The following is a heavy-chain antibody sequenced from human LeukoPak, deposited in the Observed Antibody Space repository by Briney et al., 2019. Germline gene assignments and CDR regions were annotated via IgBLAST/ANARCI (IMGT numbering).Heavy chain of an antibody. J-gene: IGHJ4*02. CDR1: GYTFTSYG. V-gene: IGHV1-18*01. CDR3: ARDLGEPYCGGDCYGGYFDY. D-gene: IGHD2-21*01. CDR2: ISAYNGNT. Sequence: ASVKVSCKASGYTFTSYGISWVRQAPGQGLEWMGWISAYNGNTNYAQKLQGRVTMTTDTSTSTAYMELRSLRSDDTAVYYRARDLGEPYCGGDCYGGYFDYWGQGTLVTVSS.